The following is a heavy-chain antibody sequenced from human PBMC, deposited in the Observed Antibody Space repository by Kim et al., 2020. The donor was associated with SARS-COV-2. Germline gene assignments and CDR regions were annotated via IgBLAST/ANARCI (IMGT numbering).Heavy chain of an antibody. CDR1: GFTFSKYG. J-gene: IGHJ6*02. D-gene: IGHD5-18*01. CDR3: ARDRRGGYNGMDV. V-gene: IGHV3-33*01. Sequence: GGSLRLSCAGSGFTFSKYGMRWVRQAPGKGREWVATIWYEGSTRYYPDSVKGPFTMSRDNSKNTTNLQMNSLRVEDTARYYCARDRRGGYNGMDVWGQGT. CDR2: IWYEGSTR.